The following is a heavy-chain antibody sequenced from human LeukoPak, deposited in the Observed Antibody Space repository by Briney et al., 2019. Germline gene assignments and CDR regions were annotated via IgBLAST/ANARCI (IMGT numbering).Heavy chain of an antibody. CDR2: ISGSGGST. Sequence: GGSLRLSCAAYGFTFSSYAMSLVRQAPGKGLEWVSAISGSGGSTYYADSVKGRFTISRDNSKNTLYLQMNSLRAEDTAVYYCAKDLAPVYGDYGYFYYGMDVWGQGTTVTVSS. V-gene: IGHV3-23*01. J-gene: IGHJ6*02. CDR1: GFTFSSYA. CDR3: AKDLAPVYGDYGYFYYGMDV. D-gene: IGHD4-17*01.